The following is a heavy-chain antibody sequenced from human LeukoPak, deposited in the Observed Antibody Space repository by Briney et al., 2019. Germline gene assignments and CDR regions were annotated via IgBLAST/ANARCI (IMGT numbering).Heavy chain of an antibody. CDR2: INPADSEI. CDR1: GYTFTNSW. V-gene: IGHV5-51*01. D-gene: IGHD1-26*01. J-gene: IGHJ3*02. Sequence: GESLKISCKGSGYTFTNSWIGWVRQMPGKGLELMGIINPADSEIRYSPSFQGQVTISADKSISTAYLQWSSLKASDTAMYYCARPQYSGSHYSAFDMWGQGTMVTVSS. CDR3: ARPQYSGSHYSAFDM.